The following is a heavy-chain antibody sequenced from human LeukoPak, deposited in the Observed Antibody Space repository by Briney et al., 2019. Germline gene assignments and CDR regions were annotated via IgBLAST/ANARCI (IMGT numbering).Heavy chain of an antibody. CDR1: GYSFTSYW. V-gene: IGHV5-51*01. CDR2: IYPGDSDT. D-gene: IGHD6-19*01. J-gene: IGHJ4*02. Sequence: GESLKISCKGSGYSFTSYWIGWVRQMPGKGLEWVGIIYPGDSDTRYSPSFQGQVTISADKSISTAYLQWSSLKASDTAMYYCARGVYSSGWYLDYWGQGTLVTVSS. CDR3: ARGVYSSGWYLDY.